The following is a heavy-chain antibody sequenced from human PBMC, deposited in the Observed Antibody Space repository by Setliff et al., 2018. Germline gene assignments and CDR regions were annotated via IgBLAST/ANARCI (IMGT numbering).Heavy chain of an antibody. CDR1: SYTFSSYG. CDR2: ISAYNGDT. CDR3: ARDRRNIAVAVVNAAFDI. J-gene: IGHJ3*02. V-gene: IGHV1-18*01. Sequence: ASVKVSCKASSYTFSSYGISWVRQAPGQGLEWMGWISAYNGDTNYAQNLQGRVTMTTDTSTSTAYMELRSLRPDDTAVYYCARDRRNIAVAVVNAAFDIWGQGTMVTVSS. D-gene: IGHD2-15*01.